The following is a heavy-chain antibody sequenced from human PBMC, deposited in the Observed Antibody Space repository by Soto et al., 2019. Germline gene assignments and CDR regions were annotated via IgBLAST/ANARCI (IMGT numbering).Heavy chain of an antibody. D-gene: IGHD5-12*01. CDR3: ARVRRDGYDLDY. J-gene: IGHJ4*02. CDR2: FYGGAST. CDR1: GVPVSSNY. Sequence: PGGSLRLSCAASGVPVSSNYISWVRQAPGKGLEWVSVFYGGASTYYADSVKGRFTISRDSSKNTLYLQMNSLRAEDTAVYYCARVRRDGYDLDYWGQGTLVTV. V-gene: IGHV3-53*01.